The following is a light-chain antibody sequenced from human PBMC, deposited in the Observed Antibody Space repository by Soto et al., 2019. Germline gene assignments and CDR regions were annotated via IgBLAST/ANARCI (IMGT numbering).Light chain of an antibody. CDR3: SSYTSSSTLV. Sequence: QSALTQPASVSGSPGQSITISCTGTSSDVGGYNYVSWYQQHPGKAPKLMIYEVSNRPSGGSNRFSGSKSGNTASLTISGLQAWYEADYYCSSYTSSSTLVFGGGTKLTVL. V-gene: IGLV2-14*01. CDR2: EVS. J-gene: IGLJ2*01. CDR1: SSDVGGYNY.